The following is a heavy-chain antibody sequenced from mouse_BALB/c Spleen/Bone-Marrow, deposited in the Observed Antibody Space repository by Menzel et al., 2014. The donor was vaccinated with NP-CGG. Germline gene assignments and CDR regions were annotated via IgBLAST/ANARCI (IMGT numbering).Heavy chain of an antibody. V-gene: IGHV2-9*02. D-gene: IGHD2-4*01. CDR2: IWAGGST. CDR1: GFSLTSYG. Sequence: VKLQESGPGLVAPSQGLSITCTVSGFSLTSYGVHWVRQPPGKGLEWLGVIWAGGSTNYNSALMSRLSISKDNSKSQVFLKMNSLQTDDTAMHYCAREPSTMITTGFAYWGQGTLVTVSA. CDR3: AREPSTMITTGFAY. J-gene: IGHJ3*01.